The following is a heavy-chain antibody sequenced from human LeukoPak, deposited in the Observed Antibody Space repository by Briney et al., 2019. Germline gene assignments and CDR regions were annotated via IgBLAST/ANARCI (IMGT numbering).Heavy chain of an antibody. J-gene: IGHJ4*02. V-gene: IGHV4-39*01. Sequence: PSETLSLTCTVSGGSISSSSYYWSWIRQPPGKGLEWIGSIYYSGSTYYNPSLKSRVTISVDTSKNQFSLKLSSVTAADTAVYYCATFTYYDFWRGYPAEDYSGQGTLVAVSS. CDR2: IYYSGST. CDR3: ATFTYYDFWRGYPAEDY. CDR1: GGSISSSSYY. D-gene: IGHD3-3*01.